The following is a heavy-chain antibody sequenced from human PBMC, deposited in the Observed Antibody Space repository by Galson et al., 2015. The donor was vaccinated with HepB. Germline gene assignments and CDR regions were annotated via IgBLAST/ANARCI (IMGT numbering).Heavy chain of an antibody. D-gene: IGHD6-13*01. CDR1: GYTFTSYG. CDR2: ISAYNGNT. V-gene: IGHV1-18*04. J-gene: IGHJ4*02. CDR3: ARERPNLRISSSWYRPDY. Sequence: QSGAEVKKPGASVKVSCKASGYTFTSYGISWVRQAPGQGLEWMGWISAYNGNTNYAQKLQGRVTMTTDTSTSTAYMELRSLRSDDTAVYYCARERPNLRISSSWYRPDYWGQGTLVTVSS.